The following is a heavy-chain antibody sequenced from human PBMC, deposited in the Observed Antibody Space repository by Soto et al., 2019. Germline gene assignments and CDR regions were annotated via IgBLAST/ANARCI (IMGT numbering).Heavy chain of an antibody. CDR1: GGSFSGYY. D-gene: IGHD5-12*01. J-gene: IGHJ4*02. Sequence: PSETLSLTCAVYGGSFSGYYWGWIRQPPGKGLEWIGHIYYSGTSYSNPSLKGRVTLSVDTSKNQFSLKLNSVTAADTAVYYCTKLQRRWLNSDYWGQGTLVTVSS. CDR2: IYYSGTS. CDR3: TKLQRRWLNSDY. V-gene: IGHV4-34*01.